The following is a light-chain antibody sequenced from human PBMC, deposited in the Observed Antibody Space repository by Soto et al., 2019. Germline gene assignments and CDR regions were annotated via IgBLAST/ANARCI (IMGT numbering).Light chain of an antibody. CDR3: QHYNCYSEA. CDR2: KAS. V-gene: IGKV1-5*03. Sequence: DIQMTQSPSTLSGSVGDRVTITCRASQTISSWLAWYQQTPGKAPKLLIYKASTLKSGVPSRFSGSGSGTEFTLTISSLQPDDFATYYCQHYNCYSEAFGQGTKV. CDR1: QTISSW. J-gene: IGKJ1*01.